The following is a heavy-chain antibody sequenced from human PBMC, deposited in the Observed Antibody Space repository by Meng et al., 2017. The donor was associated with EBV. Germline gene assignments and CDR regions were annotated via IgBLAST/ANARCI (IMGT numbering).Heavy chain of an antibody. Sequence: LGESGGGLVKPGECMRLSCAASGFTLRSYSMNWVRLAPGKGLEWVSSISSNSIDIYYADLVKGRFTISRDNAKNSLFLQMNSLRAEDTAVYYCARDRTSNRFDYWGQGTLVTVSS. CDR3: ARDRTSNRFDY. CDR1: GFTLRSYS. V-gene: IGHV3-21*02. J-gene: IGHJ4*02. CDR2: ISSNSIDI. D-gene: IGHD2-8*01.